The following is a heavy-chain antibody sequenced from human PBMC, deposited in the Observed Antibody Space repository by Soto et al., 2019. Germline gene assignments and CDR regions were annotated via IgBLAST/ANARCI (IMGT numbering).Heavy chain of an antibody. D-gene: IGHD4-17*01. CDR3: ARVRDYGTDYFDY. Sequence: SVKVSCKASGGTFSSYAISWVRRAPGQGLEWMGGIIPIFGTANYAQKFQGRVTITADKSTSTAYMELSSLRSEDTAVYYCARVRDYGTDYFDYWGQGTLVTVSS. CDR2: IIPIFGTA. CDR1: GGTFSSYA. V-gene: IGHV1-69*06. J-gene: IGHJ4*02.